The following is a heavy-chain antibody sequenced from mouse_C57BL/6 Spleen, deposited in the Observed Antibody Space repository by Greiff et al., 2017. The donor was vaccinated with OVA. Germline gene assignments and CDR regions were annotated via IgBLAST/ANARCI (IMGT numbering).Heavy chain of an antibody. Sequence: QVQLQQPGAELMKPGASVKLSCKATGYTFTGYWIAWVKQRPGHGLEWIGEILPGSGSTNYNEKFKGKATFTADTSSNTAYMQLSSLSAEDSANYCCARAYGSYAMDYWGQGTSVTVSS. CDR2: ILPGSGST. V-gene: IGHV1-9*01. CDR1: GYTFTGYW. CDR3: ARAYGSYAMDY. J-gene: IGHJ4*01. D-gene: IGHD2-1*01.